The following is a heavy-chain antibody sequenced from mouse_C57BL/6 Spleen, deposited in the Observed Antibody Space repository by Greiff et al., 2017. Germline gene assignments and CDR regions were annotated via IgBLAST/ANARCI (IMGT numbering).Heavy chain of an antibody. V-gene: IGHV1-64*01. CDR1: GYTFTSYW. CDR3: AREEEQLPSLPVFAY. CDR2: IHPNSGST. J-gene: IGHJ3*01. D-gene: IGHD1-1*01. Sequence: QVQLKQPGAELVKPGASVKLSCKASGYTFTSYWMHWVKQRPGQGLEWIGMIHPNSGSTNYNEKFKSKATLTVDKSSSTAYMQLSSLTSEDSAVYYCAREEEQLPSLPVFAYWGQGTLVTVSA.